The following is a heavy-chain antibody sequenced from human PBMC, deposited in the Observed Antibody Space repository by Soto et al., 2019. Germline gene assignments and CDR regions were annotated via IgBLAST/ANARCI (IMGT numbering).Heavy chain of an antibody. CDR3: ARGRGYSYGPYYFDY. CDR1: GGSISSEGYY. D-gene: IGHD5-18*01. Sequence: QVSLQESGPGLVKPSQTLSLTCIVSGGSISSEGYYWSWFRQLPGKGLEWIGDIYYSGTTYHNPSLRSRLTISGDASKNQFSLKLSSVTAADTALYYCARGRGYSYGPYYFDYWGQGTLVTVSS. J-gene: IGHJ4*02. CDR2: IYYSGTT. V-gene: IGHV4-31*03.